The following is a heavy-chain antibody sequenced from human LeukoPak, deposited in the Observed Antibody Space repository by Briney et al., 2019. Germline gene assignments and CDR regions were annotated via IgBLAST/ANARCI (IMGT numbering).Heavy chain of an antibody. Sequence: ASVKVSCKASGYTFTNYAIIWVRQAPGQGLEWMAYISAYNGKTEYAQKIQGRVTLTTDTSTNTACMELSSLRSDDTAVYYCYLSSFDIWGQGTVVTVSS. CDR1: GYTFTNYA. V-gene: IGHV1-18*01. CDR3: YLSSFDI. D-gene: IGHD3-10*01. CDR2: ISAYNGKT. J-gene: IGHJ3*02.